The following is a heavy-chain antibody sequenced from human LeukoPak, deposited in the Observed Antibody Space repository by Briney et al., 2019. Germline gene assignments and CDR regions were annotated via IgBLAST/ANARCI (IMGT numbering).Heavy chain of an antibody. V-gene: IGHV3-23*01. CDR1: GFTFSNYG. CDR3: AKYILGIIDY. CDR2: ITGSGGNT. J-gene: IGHJ4*02. D-gene: IGHD1-26*01. Sequence: GGTLRLSCAASGFTFSNYGMNWVRQAPGKGLEWVSGITGSGGNTYYADSVKGRFTISRDNSKNTMYLQMNSLRAEDTAVYYCAKYILGIIDYWGQGTLVTVSS.